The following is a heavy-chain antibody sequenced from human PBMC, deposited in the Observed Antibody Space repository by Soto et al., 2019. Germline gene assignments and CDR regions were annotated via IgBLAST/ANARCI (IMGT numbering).Heavy chain of an antibody. CDR1: RGFISSGSW. CDR2: IYRGGNT. V-gene: IGHV4-4*02. J-gene: IGHJ4*02. CDR3: ARERGALHQTTYYYDSSGYYLAY. Sequence: PSETLSLTCAVSRGFISSGSWWSWVRQPPGKGLEWIGEIYRGGNTNYNPSLKSRVSISVATSKNQFSLKLSSVTAADTAVYYCARERGALHQTTYYYDSSGYYLAYWGQGTLVTVSS. D-gene: IGHD3-22*01.